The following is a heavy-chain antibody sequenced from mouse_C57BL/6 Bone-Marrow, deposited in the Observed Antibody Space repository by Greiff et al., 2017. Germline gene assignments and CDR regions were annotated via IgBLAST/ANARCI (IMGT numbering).Heavy chain of an antibody. D-gene: IGHD1-1*02. CDR2: IDPSDSYT. CDR3: AREGSMASYYFDY. J-gene: IGHJ2*01. Sequence: QVQLQQPGAELVMPGASVKLSCKASGYTFTSYWMHWVKQRPGQGLEWIGEIDPSDSYTNYNQKFEGKSTLTVDKSSSTAYMQLSSLTSEDSAVYYCAREGSMASYYFDYWGQGTTLTVSS. CDR1: GYTFTSYW. V-gene: IGHV1-69*01.